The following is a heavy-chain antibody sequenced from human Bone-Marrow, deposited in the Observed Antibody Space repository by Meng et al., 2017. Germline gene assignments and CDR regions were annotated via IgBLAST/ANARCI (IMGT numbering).Heavy chain of an antibody. J-gene: IGHJ4*02. CDR1: GYTFTSYG. CDR3: ARDEDRSAAGKLFGDY. V-gene: IGHV1-2*06. CDR2: INPKSGDT. D-gene: IGHD6-13*01. Sequence: QVQMVQSGAEVKKPGASVTVSCKASGYTFTSYGISWVRQAPGTGLEWMGRINPKSGDTHYAQRFQGRVTMTGDTSISTAYMELSGLRSDDTAMYYCARDEDRSAAGKLFGDYSGQGTLVTVSS.